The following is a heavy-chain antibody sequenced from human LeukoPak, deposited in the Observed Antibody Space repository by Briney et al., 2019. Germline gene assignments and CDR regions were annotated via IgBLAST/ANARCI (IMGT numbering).Heavy chain of an antibody. D-gene: IGHD2-15*01. CDR1: GYTLTELS. Sequence: ASVKVSCTVSGYTLTELSMHWVRPAPGKGLEWMGGFDPEDGETIYAQKFQGRVTMTEDTSTDTAYMELSSLRSEGTAVYYCATDGRCSGGSCYFGRYYFDYWGQGTLVTVSS. V-gene: IGHV1-24*01. CDR3: ATDGRCSGGSCYFGRYYFDY. CDR2: FDPEDGET. J-gene: IGHJ4*02.